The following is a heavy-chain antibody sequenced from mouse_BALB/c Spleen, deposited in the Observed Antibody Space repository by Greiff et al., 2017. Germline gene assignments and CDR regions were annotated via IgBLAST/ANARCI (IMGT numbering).Heavy chain of an antibody. V-gene: IGHV1-55*01. Sequence: VQLQQSGPELVKPGASVKMSCKASGYTFTDYVISWVKQRTGQGLEWIGNIYPGSGSTNYDEKFKSKGTLTVDTSSSTAYMHLSSLTSEDSAVYYCTRAYYGNRYYAMDYWGQGTSVTVSS. CDR2: IYPGSGST. CDR3: TRAYYGNRYYAMDY. D-gene: IGHD2-10*01. J-gene: IGHJ4*01. CDR1: GYTFTDYV.